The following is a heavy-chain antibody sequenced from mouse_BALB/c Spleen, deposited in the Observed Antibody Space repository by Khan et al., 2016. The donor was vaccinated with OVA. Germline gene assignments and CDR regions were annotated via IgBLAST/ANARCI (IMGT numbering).Heavy chain of an antibody. CDR3: TGGGYSSFAY. J-gene: IGHJ3*01. Sequence: VQLKESGTVLARPGASVKMSCKASGYSFTSYWMYWVKQRPGQGLEWIGGIYPGNSDTDYNQKFKGKAKLTAGTSASTAYMELSSLTNEDSAVYYCTGGGYSSFAYWGQGTLVTVSA. V-gene: IGHV1-5*01. CDR2: IYPGNSDT. D-gene: IGHD1-3*01. CDR1: GYSFTSYW.